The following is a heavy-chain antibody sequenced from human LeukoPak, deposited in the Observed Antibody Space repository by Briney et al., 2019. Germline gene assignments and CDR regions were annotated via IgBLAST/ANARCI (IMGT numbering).Heavy chain of an antibody. CDR2: IGWDSGRK. J-gene: IGHJ4*02. CDR1: QFTFSRYP. D-gene: IGHD2-15*01. V-gene: IGHV3-9*01. CDR3: IKDVTPGGLDY. Sequence: AGGSLRLSCAASQFTFSRYPMTWVRQAPGKGLEWVSGIGWDSGRKGYADSVQGRFTISRDNAKNSLYLQMNSLRMEDTAFYYCIKDVTPGGLDYWGQGTLVTVSS.